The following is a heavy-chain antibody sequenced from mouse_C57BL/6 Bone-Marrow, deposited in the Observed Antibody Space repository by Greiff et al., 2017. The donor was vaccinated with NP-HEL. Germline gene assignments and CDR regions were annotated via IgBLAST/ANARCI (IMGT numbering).Heavy chain of an antibody. CDR2: IYPGSGST. J-gene: IGHJ1*01. V-gene: IGHV1-55*01. Sequence: VQLQQPGAELVKPGASVKMSCKASGYTFTSYWITWVKQRPGQGLEWIGDIYPGSGSTNYNEKFKSKATLTVDTSSSTAYMQLSSLTSEDSAVYYCARVCTTVVAHWYFDVWGAGTTVTASS. D-gene: IGHD1-1*01. CDR1: GYTFTSYW. CDR3: ARVCTTVVAHWYFDV.